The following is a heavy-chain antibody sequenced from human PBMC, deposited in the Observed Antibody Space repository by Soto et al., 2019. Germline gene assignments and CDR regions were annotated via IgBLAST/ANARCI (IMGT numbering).Heavy chain of an antibody. J-gene: IGHJ3*02. CDR2: IFSGGST. CDR1: GLPVIRNN. CDR3: ARDQLPDDYIWGSYPSWAFDI. D-gene: IGHD3-16*02. V-gene: IGHV3-66*01. Sequence: EVQLVESGGGLVRPGGSWRLPGQASGLPVIRNNMAWVGQPQGRGRGGAPVIFSGGSTYYADSVKGRFTISRDNSKNTLYLQMNSLRAEDTAVYYCARDQLPDDYIWGSYPSWAFDIWGQGTMVTVSS.